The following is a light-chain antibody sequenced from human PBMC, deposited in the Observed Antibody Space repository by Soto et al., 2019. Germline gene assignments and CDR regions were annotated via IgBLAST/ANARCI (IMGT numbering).Light chain of an antibody. CDR2: GAS. Sequence: EFVLTQSPGTLSLSPGERATLSCRASQSVSSTYLAWYQQKPGQAPRLLIYGASSRATGIPDRFSGSGSGTDFTLTISRLEPEDVALYYCQQYDSLPFTFGPGTKVDIK. V-gene: IGKV3-20*01. CDR3: QQYDSLPFT. J-gene: IGKJ3*01. CDR1: QSVSSTY.